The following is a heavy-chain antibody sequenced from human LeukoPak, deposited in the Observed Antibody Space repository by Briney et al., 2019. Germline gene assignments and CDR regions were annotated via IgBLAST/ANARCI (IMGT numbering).Heavy chain of an antibody. CDR2: INHRGST. CDR3: ARVCSSGRCLDY. CDR1: GYSISSGFY. Sequence: PSETLSLTCTVPGYSISSGFYWAWMRRPPGKGREWIGSINHRGSTYYNPSLKSRVTVSVDTSKNQVSLRLSSVTAADTAVYYCARVCSSGRCLDYWGQGTLVTVSS. J-gene: IGHJ4*02. V-gene: IGHV4-38-2*02. D-gene: IGHD2-15*01.